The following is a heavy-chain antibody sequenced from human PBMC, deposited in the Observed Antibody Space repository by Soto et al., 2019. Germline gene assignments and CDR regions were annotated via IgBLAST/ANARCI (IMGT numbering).Heavy chain of an antibody. V-gene: IGHV1-18*01. CDR1: GYTFTSMG. CDR3: ARGRYGDY. Sequence: QVHLVQSGAEVKKPGASVKVSCKGSGYTFTSMGITWVRQAPGQGLEWMGWISVHNGNTNYAQKLQGRVTVTRDTSTSTAYMELRSLRSDDTAVYYCARGRYGDYWGQGALVTVSS. CDR2: ISVHNGNT. J-gene: IGHJ4*02. D-gene: IGHD1-1*01.